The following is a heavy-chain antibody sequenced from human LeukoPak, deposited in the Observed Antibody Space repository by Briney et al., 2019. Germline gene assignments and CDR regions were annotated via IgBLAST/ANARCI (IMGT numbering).Heavy chain of an antibody. V-gene: IGHV4-4*07. CDR2: IDASGST. Sequence: SETLSLTCTVSGDSMSSYYWSWIRQPAGRRLEWIGRIDASGSTNYNPSLNPSLKSRLTMSIDMSLSQFSLKLSSVTAADTAVYYCARGAAASWSGRYFDYWGQGTLVTVSS. CDR1: GDSMSSYY. CDR3: ARGAAASWSGRYFDY. D-gene: IGHD3-3*01. J-gene: IGHJ4*02.